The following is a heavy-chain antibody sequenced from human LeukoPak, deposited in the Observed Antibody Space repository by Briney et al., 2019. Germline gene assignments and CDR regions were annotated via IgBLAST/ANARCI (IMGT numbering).Heavy chain of an antibody. CDR3: ARHRDAGTTDY. Sequence: GGSLRLSCAASGFMFSTYWMSWVRQAPGKGLEWVAIINEDGSHKNYLDSVRGRFTISRDNAKNSLYLQMDSLRAEDTAMYYCARHRDAGTTDYWGQGTLVTVSS. D-gene: IGHD1-14*01. V-gene: IGHV3-7*04. J-gene: IGHJ4*02. CDR2: INEDGSHK. CDR1: GFMFSTYW.